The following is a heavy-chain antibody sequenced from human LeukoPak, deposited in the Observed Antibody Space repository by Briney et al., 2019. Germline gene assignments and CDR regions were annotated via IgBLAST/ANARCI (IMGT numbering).Heavy chain of an antibody. J-gene: IGHJ5*01. V-gene: IGHV1-46*01. CDR2: INPSGGST. D-gene: IGHD2-21*02. CDR1: GYTFTSYY. Sequence: ASVKVSCKASGYTFTSYYMHWVPEAPGQGLEWMGIINPSGGSTSYAQKFQGRVTMTRDTSTRTVYMELSSLRSEDTSVYSCARHRISYCGGDCYSRWFNAWGHGTLVTVSS. CDR3: ARHRISYCGGDCYSRWFNA.